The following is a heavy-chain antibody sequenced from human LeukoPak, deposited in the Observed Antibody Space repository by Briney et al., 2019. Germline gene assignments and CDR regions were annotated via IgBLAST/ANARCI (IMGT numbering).Heavy chain of an antibody. CDR2: INHSGST. CDR1: GGSFSGYY. J-gene: IGHJ4*02. V-gene: IGHV4-34*01. Sequence: SETLSLTCAVYGGSFSGYYWSWIRQPPGKGLEWIGEINHSGSTNYNPSLKSRVTISVDTSKNQFSLKLSSVTAADTAVYYCASGRERGGGYWGRGTLVTVSS. D-gene: IGHD4-23*01. CDR3: ASGRERGGGY.